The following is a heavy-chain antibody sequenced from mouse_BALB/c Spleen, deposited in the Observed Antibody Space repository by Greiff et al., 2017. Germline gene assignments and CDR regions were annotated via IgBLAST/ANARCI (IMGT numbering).Heavy chain of an antibody. CDR2: IDPENGNT. CDR3: ARDYREPYWYFDV. CDR1: GFNIKDYY. V-gene: IGHV14-1*02. J-gene: IGHJ1*01. Sequence: DVQLQESGAELVRPGALVKLSCKASGFNIKDYYMHWVKQRPEQGLEWIGWIDPENGNTIYDPKFQGKASITADTSSNTAYLQLSSLTSEDTAVYYCARDYREPYWYFDVWGAGTTVTVSS. D-gene: IGHD2-14*01.